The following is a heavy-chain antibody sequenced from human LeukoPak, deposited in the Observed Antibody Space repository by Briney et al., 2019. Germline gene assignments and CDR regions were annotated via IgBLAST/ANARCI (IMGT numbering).Heavy chain of an antibody. Sequence: GGSLRLSCAASGFTLITNDMTWVRQAPGKGLEWVSVLYSDGNTKYADSVQGRFTISRDNSKNTLYLEMNSLRPDVTAVYYCARGVEPLAANTLAYWGQGTLVTVSS. J-gene: IGHJ4*02. CDR3: ARGVEPLAANTLAY. V-gene: IGHV3-53*01. CDR1: GFTLITND. CDR2: LYSDGNT. D-gene: IGHD1-14*01.